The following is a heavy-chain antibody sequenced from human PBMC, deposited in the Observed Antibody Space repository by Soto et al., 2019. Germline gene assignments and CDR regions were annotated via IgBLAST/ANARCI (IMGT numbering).Heavy chain of an antibody. CDR2: IYHSGST. Sequence: SETLSLTCAVSGGSISSSNWWSWVRQPPGKGLEWIGEIYHSGSTNYNPSLKSRVTISVDKSKNQFSLNLSSVTAADTAVYYCARVTLKAPREHWFDPGGQGTLVT. V-gene: IGHV4-4*02. CDR1: GGSISSSNW. D-gene: IGHD2-21*02. CDR3: ARVTLKAPREHWFDP. J-gene: IGHJ5*02.